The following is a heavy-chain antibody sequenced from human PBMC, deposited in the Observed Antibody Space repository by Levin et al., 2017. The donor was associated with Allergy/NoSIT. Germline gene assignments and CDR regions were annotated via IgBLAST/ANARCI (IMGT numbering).Heavy chain of an antibody. CDR1: GGSISTYNYY. D-gene: IGHD3-22*01. CDR2: IHYGGST. V-gene: IGHV4-39*01. Sequence: SETLSLTCTVSGGSISTYNYYWVWIRQSPGKGLEWIGTIHYGGSTSCKSSLKSRLKISVDTSKNQFSLKLSSVTAADTAVYYCARRAGSASGYYPIWGQGTMVTVSS. J-gene: IGHJ3*02. CDR3: ARRAGSASGYYPI.